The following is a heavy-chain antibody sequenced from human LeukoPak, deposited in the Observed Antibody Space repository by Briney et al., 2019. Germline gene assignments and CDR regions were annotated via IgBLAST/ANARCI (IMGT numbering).Heavy chain of an antibody. J-gene: IGHJ4*02. V-gene: IGHV4-39*07. Sequence: PSETLSLTCTVSGGSISSGGYYWSWIRQPPGKGLEWIGEINHSGSTNYNPSLKSRVTISVDTSKNQFSLKLSSVTAADTAVYYCARITGTTGVVEAAPYYFDYWGQGTLVTVSS. D-gene: IGHD1-7*01. CDR3: ARITGTTGVVEAAPYYFDY. CDR2: INHSGST. CDR1: GGSISSGGYY.